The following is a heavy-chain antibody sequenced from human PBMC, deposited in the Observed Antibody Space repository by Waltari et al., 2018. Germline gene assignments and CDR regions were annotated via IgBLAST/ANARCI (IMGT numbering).Heavy chain of an antibody. CDR3: VRDFDNRFDH. Sequence: QVQLVESGGGVVQPGSSVSLPCAVSGCPFTFNRMHWGRRAPGEGLEWVAYITHEGSSKYYADSVKGRFTISRDNSKNTLYLQMNSLRGEDTAVYYCVRDFDNRFDHWGQGTLVTVSS. J-gene: IGHJ4*02. V-gene: IGHV3-30-3*01. CDR1: GCPFTFNR. D-gene: IGHD3-9*01. CDR2: ITHEGSSK.